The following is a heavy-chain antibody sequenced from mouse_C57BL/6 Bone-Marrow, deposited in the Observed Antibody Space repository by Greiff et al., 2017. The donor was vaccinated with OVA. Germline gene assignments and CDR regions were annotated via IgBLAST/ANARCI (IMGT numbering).Heavy chain of an antibody. Sequence: EVKLVDSGPELVKPGASVKISCKASGYTFTDYYMNWVKQSHGKSLEWIGDINPNNGGTSYNQKFKGKATLTVDKSSSTAYMELRSLTSEDSAVYYCARGDYWGQGTTLTVSS. J-gene: IGHJ2*01. CDR2: INPNNGGT. CDR1: GYTFTDYY. CDR3: ARGDY. V-gene: IGHV1-26*01.